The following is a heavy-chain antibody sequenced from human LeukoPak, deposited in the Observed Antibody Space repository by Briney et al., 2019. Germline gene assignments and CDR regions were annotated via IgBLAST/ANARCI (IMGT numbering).Heavy chain of an antibody. CDR2: NSGST. Sequence: SETLSLTCTVSGGSISGYYWSWIRQPPGKGLEWIGYNSGSTNYNPSLKSRVTISLDTSKNQFSLKLSSVTAADTAVYYCARDRVGQQLVGRNYYYYYMDVWGKGTTVTISS. CDR3: ARDRVGQQLVGRNYYYYYMDV. D-gene: IGHD6-13*01. J-gene: IGHJ6*03. CDR1: GGSISGYY. V-gene: IGHV4-59*01.